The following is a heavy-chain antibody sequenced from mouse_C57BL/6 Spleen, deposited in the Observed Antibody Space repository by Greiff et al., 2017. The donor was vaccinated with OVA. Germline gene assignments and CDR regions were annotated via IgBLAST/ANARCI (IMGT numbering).Heavy chain of an antibody. D-gene: IGHD6-1*01. CDR1: GYSITSGYY. J-gene: IGHJ4*01. Sequence: VQLKQSGPGLVKPSQSLSLTCSVTGYSITSGYYWNWIRQFPGNKLEWMGYISYDGSNNYNPSLKNRISITRDTSKNQFFLKLNSVTTEDTATYYCAREVAPGYYAMDYWGQGTSVTVSS. V-gene: IGHV3-6*01. CDR3: AREVAPGYYAMDY. CDR2: ISYDGSN.